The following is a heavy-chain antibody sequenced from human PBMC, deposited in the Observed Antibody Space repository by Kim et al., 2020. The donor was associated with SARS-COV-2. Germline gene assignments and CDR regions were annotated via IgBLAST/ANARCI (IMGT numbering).Heavy chain of an antibody. CDR3: VRLVVAAPFDF. J-gene: IGHJ4*02. Sequence: TSDADSVKGRFNISRDNAKNTLYLQMNRLRAEDTAVYYCVRLVVAAPFDFWGQGTLVTLSS. V-gene: IGHV3-74*01. D-gene: IGHD2-15*01. CDR2: T.